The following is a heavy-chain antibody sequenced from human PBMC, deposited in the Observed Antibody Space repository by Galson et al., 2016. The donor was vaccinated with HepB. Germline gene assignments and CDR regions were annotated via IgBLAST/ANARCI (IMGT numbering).Heavy chain of an antibody. D-gene: IGHD2-21*02. CDR3: SLGVLVSAIWLGYFDL. CDR2: IIPIFGTT. CDR1: GGTFSSYC. V-gene: IGHV1-69*13. J-gene: IGHJ2*01. Sequence: SVKVSCKASGGTFSSYCISWVRQAPGQGLEWMGGIIPIFGTTNYAQKFQGRVTITADESTSTAYMELSSRRSEYTAVYYCSLGVLVSAIWLGYFDLWGRGTLFTVSS.